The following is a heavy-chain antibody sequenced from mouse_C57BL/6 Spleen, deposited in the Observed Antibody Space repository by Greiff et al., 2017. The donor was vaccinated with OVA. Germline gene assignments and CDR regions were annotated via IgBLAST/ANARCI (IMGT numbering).Heavy chain of an antibody. Sequence: EVQLQQSGPELVKPGASVKISCKASGYTFTDYYMNWVKQSHGKSLEWIGDINPNNGGTSYNQKFKGKATLTVDKSSSTGYMELRRLTSEDSAVYYCARALYYSNYMYYFDYWGQGTTLTGSS. CDR3: ARALYYSNYMYYFDY. CDR2: INPNNGGT. CDR1: GYTFTDYY. J-gene: IGHJ2*01. D-gene: IGHD2-5*01. V-gene: IGHV1-26*01.